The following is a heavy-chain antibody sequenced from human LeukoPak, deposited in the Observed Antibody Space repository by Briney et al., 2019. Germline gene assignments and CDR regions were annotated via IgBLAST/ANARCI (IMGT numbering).Heavy chain of an antibody. Sequence: SGGSLRLSCAASGFTFSSYWMSWVRQAPGKGLEWVANIKQDGSEKYYVDSVKGRFTISRDNAKNSLYLQMNSLRAEDTAVYYCAREPDGHGCLRKGFDYRGQGTLVTVSS. D-gene: IGHD3-16*01. V-gene: IGHV3-7*01. CDR3: AREPDGHGCLRKGFDY. J-gene: IGHJ4*02. CDR2: IKQDGSEK. CDR1: GFTFSSYW.